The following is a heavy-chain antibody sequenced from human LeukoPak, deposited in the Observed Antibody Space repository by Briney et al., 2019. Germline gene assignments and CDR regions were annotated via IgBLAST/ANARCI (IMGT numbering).Heavy chain of an antibody. J-gene: IGHJ4*02. CDR1: GFTFSRSA. Sequence: GGSLRLSCAASGFTFSRSAMHWVRQGPGRGLEWVAYIGHHGNKKYYADSVKGRFTISRDNSKGTLFLQMNSLRPDDTAVYYCAKDGAWSCADWGQGTLVRVSS. CDR2: IGHHGNKK. D-gene: IGHD2-8*02. CDR3: AKDGAWSCAD. V-gene: IGHV3-30*02.